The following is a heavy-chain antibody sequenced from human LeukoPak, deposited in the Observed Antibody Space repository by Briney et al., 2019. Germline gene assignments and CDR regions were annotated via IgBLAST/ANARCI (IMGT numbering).Heavy chain of an antibody. CDR2: MYYSGST. D-gene: IGHD1-26*01. Sequence: SETLSLTCTVSGGSISSYYWSWIRQPPGKGLEWIGYMYYSGSTNYNPSLKSRVTISVDTSKNQFSLKLSSVTAADTAVYYCASGSYYFDYWGQGTLVTVSS. CDR3: ASGSYYFDY. V-gene: IGHV4-59*08. J-gene: IGHJ4*02. CDR1: GGSISSYY.